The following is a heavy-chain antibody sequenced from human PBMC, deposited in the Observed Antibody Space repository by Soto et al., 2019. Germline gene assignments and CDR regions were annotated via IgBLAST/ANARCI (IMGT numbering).Heavy chain of an antibody. CDR1: TFTLSSYG. CDR2: ISPSGGDT. CDR3: ARGWGSPDP. Sequence: PGXSLRLSCVAYTFTLSSYGITWVRQAPGKGLEWVSSISPSGGDTYYADSVKGRVTISRDNSINTLYLQMDSLRVEDTALYYCARGWGSPDPWGQGTLVTVSS. J-gene: IGHJ5*02. V-gene: IGHV3-23*01. D-gene: IGHD7-27*01.